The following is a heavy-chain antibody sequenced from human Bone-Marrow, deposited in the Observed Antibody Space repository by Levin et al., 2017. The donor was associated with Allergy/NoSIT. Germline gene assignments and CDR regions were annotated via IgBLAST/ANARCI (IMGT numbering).Heavy chain of an antibody. CDR2: VYSSGSS. D-gene: IGHD5-24*01. J-gene: IGHJ5*02. Sequence: TSETLSLTCTVSGASVPRPRYHHCWIRQRPGKRLEWIGYVYSSGSSEYNPSLGGRVTIALDMSKNQFSLKVTSVTGADTAKYYCGTGPDAYKLGETWGPGTQVIVSS. CDR1: GASVPRPRYH. CDR3: GTGPDAYKLGET. V-gene: IGHV4-61*01.